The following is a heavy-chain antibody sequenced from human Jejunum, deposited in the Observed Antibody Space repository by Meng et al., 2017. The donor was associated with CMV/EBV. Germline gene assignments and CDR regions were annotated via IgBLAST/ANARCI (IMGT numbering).Heavy chain of an antibody. CDR3: ARKNNGPEEY. D-gene: IGHD1-14*01. CDR2: INSDGNFT. V-gene: IGHV3-74*01. J-gene: IGHJ4*01. CDR1: GFGFSYYW. Sequence: LSCAASGFGFSYYWMHWVRQAPGKGLVWVSRINSDGNFTKYADSVKGRCTISRDNAKNMLYLEINSLRAEDTAVYYCARKNNGPEEYWGQGTLVTVSS.